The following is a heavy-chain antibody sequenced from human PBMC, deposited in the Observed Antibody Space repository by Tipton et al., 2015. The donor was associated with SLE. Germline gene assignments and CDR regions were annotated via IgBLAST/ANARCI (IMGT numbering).Heavy chain of an antibody. CDR3: ARSTAAIFVFDI. V-gene: IGHV1-18*01. D-gene: IGHD3-3*01. CDR1: GYTFSIYG. CDR2: ISGNNGNL. J-gene: IGHJ3*02. Sequence: QLVQSGPEVKRPGASVKVSCKASGYTFSIYGISWVRQAPGQGLEWLGWISGNNGNLNYAQKFQGRVNMTTDTSTSTAYMELRSLRSDDTAVYYCARSTAAIFVFDIWGQGTMVTVSS.